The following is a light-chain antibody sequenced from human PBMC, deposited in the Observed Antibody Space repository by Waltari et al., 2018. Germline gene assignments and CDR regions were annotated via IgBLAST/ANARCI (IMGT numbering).Light chain of an antibody. CDR3: QQVDSFPRT. CDR1: QGIRSR. CDR2: DAS. V-gene: IGKV1-12*01. Sequence: DSQITHSPSSVSASVGDRVPLPCRASQGIRSRLAWYQQKPGKAPKLLIYDASSCHSGVPSMFSGSGSGTDFTLTIRSLQPEDFATYYCQQVDSFPRTFGQGTKVEVK. J-gene: IGKJ1*01.